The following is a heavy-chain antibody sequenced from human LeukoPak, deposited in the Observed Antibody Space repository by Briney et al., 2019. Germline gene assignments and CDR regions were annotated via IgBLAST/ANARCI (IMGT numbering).Heavy chain of an antibody. CDR2: ISSSSSTI. CDR1: GYTFTTHY. CDR3: ARENGYYYYMDV. Sequence: ASVKVSCKASGYTFTTHYMHWVRQAPGKGLEWVSYISSSSSTIYYADSVKGRFTISRDNAKNSLYLQMNSLRAEDTAVYYCARENGYYYYMDVWGKGTTVTVSS. D-gene: IGHD2-8*01. V-gene: IGHV3-48*01. J-gene: IGHJ6*03.